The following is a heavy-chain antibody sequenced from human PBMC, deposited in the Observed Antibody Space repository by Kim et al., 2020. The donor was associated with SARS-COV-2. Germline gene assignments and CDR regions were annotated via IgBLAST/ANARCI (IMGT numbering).Heavy chain of an antibody. D-gene: IGHD6-13*01. CDR3: GRVPLAALGSWFDP. CDR1: GGSFSDSD. Sequence: SETLSLTCAVYGGSFSDSDWTWIRQPPGKGLEWIGEINHTGSTKYNPSLKSRVTMSLDTSKNQFSLILRSVTAADTAVYFCGRVPLAALGSWFDPWGQGTLVTVSS. V-gene: IGHV4-34*01. J-gene: IGHJ5*02. CDR2: INHTGST.